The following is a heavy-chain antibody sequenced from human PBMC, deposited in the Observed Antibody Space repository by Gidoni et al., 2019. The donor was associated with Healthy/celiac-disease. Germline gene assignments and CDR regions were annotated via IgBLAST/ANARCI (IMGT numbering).Heavy chain of an antibody. CDR2: ISGSGGST. Sequence: EVQLFESGGGWVQPGGSLSPSGPASGIPFSRCAMRWVRQAPGKGLEWVSAISGSGGSTYYADSVKGRFTISRDNSKNTLYLQMNSLRAEDTAVYYCAKDKRAVGAPGTPFDYWGQGTLVTVSS. CDR1: GIPFSRCA. V-gene: IGHV3-23*01. CDR3: AKDKRAVGAPGTPFDY. D-gene: IGHD1-26*01. J-gene: IGHJ4*02.